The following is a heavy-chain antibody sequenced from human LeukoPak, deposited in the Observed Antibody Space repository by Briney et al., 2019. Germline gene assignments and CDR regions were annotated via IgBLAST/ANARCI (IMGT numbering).Heavy chain of an antibody. V-gene: IGHV1-2*02. CDR2: INPNSGGT. Sequence: ASVKVSRKASGYTFTGYYMHWVRQAPGQGLEWMGWINPNSGGTNYAQKFQGRVTMTGDTSISTAYMELSRLRSDDTAVYYCARAEDFDWFGLDYWGQGTLVTVSS. CDR1: GYTFTGYY. D-gene: IGHD3-9*01. J-gene: IGHJ4*02. CDR3: ARAEDFDWFGLDY.